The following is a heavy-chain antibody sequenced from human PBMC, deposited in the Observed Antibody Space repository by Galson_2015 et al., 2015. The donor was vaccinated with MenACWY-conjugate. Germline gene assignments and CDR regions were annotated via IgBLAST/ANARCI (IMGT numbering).Heavy chain of an antibody. J-gene: IGHJ4*02. V-gene: IGHV3-48*03. CDR1: GFTFSNYN. CDR3: ARDCCGYGYWYFDY. Sequence: SLRLSCAASGFTFSNYNMNWVRQAPGKGLEWISYISSSGNDIYYADSVKGRFIISRDNAKNSLYLQLSSLKAEDTAMYYCARDCCGYGYWYFDYWGQGILVTVSS. CDR2: ISSSGNDI. D-gene: IGHD5-18*01.